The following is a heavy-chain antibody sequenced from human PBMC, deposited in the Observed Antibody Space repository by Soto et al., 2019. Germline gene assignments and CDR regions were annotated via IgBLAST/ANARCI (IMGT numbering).Heavy chain of an antibody. Sequence: EVQLLESGGGLVQPGGSLRLSCAASAFTFSTYAMSWVRQAPGKGLEWVSAISGTGGSTYYADSVKGRFTISRDNSKKTLXRPMNSLRAEDTALYYCAKDVTYYYDAAGSNYFDYWGQGTLVTVSS. CDR3: AKDVTYYYDAAGSNYFDY. V-gene: IGHV3-23*01. CDR1: AFTFSTYA. D-gene: IGHD3-22*01. CDR2: ISGTGGST. J-gene: IGHJ4*02.